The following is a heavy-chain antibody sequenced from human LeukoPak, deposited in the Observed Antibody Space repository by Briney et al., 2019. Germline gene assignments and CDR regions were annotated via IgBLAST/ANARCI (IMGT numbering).Heavy chain of an antibody. D-gene: IGHD3-3*01. CDR1: GGSFSGYY. CDR3: ARGYYDFWSGYSSYFDY. Sequence: SETLSLTCAVYGGSFSGYYWSWIRQPPGKGLEWIGEINHSGSTNYNPSLKSRVTISVDTSKNQFSLKLSSVTAADTVVYYCARGYYDFWSGYSSYFDYWGQGTLVTVSS. J-gene: IGHJ4*02. V-gene: IGHV4-34*01. CDR2: INHSGST.